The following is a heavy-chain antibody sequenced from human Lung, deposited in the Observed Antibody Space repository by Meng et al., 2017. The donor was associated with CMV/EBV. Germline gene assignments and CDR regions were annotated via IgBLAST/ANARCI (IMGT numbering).Heavy chain of an antibody. CDR3: ARDVVVPAALTVRIDY. CDR1: DYTFTSIA. Sequence: LGESVGDVKNPWSSGNVSCKASDYTFTSIAIQWGRQTPGPRLEWMGCINGGNGKTKYSQTFQSRVTITRDTSASTAYMELSSLGSEDTAVYYCARDVVVPAALTVRIDYWGQGTLVTVSS. CDR2: INGGNGKT. V-gene: IGHV1-3*01. D-gene: IGHD2-2*01. J-gene: IGHJ4*02.